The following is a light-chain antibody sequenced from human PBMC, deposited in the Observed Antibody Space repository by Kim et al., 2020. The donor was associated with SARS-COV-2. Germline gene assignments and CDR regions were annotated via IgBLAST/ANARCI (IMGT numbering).Light chain of an antibody. CDR3: QQYDNLYT. J-gene: IGKJ2*01. V-gene: IGKV1-33*01. Sequence: DIQMTQSPSSLSASVGDRVTITCQASQDISNYLNWYQQKPGKAPKLLIYDASILKTGVPLRFSGSGSGTDFTFTISSLQPEDIGTYYCQQYDNLYTFGQGTKLEIK. CDR2: DAS. CDR1: QDISNY.